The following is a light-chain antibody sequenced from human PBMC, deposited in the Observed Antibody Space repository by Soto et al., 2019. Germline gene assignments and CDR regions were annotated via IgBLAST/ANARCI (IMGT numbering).Light chain of an antibody. CDR2: KAS. J-gene: IGKJ1*01. CDR3: QHYNSYSWA. Sequence: DIQMTQSPSTLSGSVGDRVTITCRASQTISSWLAWYQQKPGKAPKLLIYKASTLKSGVPSMFSGSVSGTELPLTISSLHPDDCGTYYCQHYNSYSWAFGQGTKVE. CDR1: QTISSW. V-gene: IGKV1-5*03.